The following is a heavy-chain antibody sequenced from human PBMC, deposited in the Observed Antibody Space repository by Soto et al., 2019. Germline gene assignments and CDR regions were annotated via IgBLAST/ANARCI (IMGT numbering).Heavy chain of an antibody. Sequence: SQTLSLTCAISGDSVSSNSAAWNWIRQSPSRGLEWLGRTYYRSKWYNDYAVSVKSRITINPDTSKNQFSLQLNSVTPEDTAVYYSSIHCTKYSLELSQEYYYGIDVCGQGTTGTVS. J-gene: IGHJ6*02. CDR2: TYYRSKWYN. V-gene: IGHV6-1*01. CDR3: SIHCTKYSLELSQEYYYGIDV. D-gene: IGHD1-7*01. CDR1: GDSVSSNSAA.